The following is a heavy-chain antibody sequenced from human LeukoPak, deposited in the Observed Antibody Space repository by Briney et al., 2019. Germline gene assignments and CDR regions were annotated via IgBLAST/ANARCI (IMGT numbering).Heavy chain of an antibody. CDR2: INPNTGGT. J-gene: IGHJ4*02. Sequence: GASVKVSCKASGYTFTAHCIHWMRQAPGRGLEWVGWINPNTGGTEFAQNVQGRVTMTRDTSINTVYMELNRLTSDDTAVFYCAREAADSSVCDFWGQGSLVTVSS. CDR1: GYTFTAHC. D-gene: IGHD2-8*01. CDR3: AREAADSSVCDF. V-gene: IGHV1-2*02.